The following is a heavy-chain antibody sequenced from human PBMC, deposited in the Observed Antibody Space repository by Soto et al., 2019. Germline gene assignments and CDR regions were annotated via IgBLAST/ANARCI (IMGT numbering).Heavy chain of an antibody. D-gene: IGHD6-19*01. CDR2: ISYDGSNK. J-gene: IGHJ4*02. CDR1: GFTFSSYG. CDR3: AKEMAVAGSFDY. Sequence: GGSLGLSCAASGFTFSSYGMHWVRQAPGKGLEWVAVISYDGSNKYYADSVKGRFTISRDNSKNTLYLQMNSLRAEDTAVYYCAKEMAVAGSFDYWGQGTLVTVSS. V-gene: IGHV3-30*18.